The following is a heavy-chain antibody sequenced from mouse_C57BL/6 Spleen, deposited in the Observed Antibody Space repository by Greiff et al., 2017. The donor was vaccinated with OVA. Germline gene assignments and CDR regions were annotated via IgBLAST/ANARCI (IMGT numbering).Heavy chain of an antibody. CDR1: GYAFSSSW. CDR2: IYPGDGDT. Sequence: VKLQESGPELVKPGASVKISCKASGYAFSSSWMNWVKQRPGKGLEWIGRIYPGDGDTNYNGKFKGKATLTADKSSSTAYMQLSSLTSEDSAVYFCLYYGSSFDYWGQGTTLTVSS. D-gene: IGHD1-1*01. CDR3: LYYGSSFDY. V-gene: IGHV1-82*01. J-gene: IGHJ2*01.